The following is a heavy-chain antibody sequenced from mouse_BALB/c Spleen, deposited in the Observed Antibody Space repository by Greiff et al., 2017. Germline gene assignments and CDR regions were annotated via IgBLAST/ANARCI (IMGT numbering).Heavy chain of an antibody. V-gene: IGHV14-4*02. CDR3: NAGGNYGDFDY. J-gene: IGHJ2*01. CDR1: GFNIKDYY. Sequence: EVKVEESGAELVRSGASVKLSCTASGFNIKDYYMHWVKQRPEQGLEWIGWIDPENGDTEYAPKFQGKATMTADTSSNTAYLQLSSLTSEDTAVYYCNAGGNYGDFDYWGQGTTLTVSS. D-gene: IGHD2-1*01. CDR2: IDPENGDT.